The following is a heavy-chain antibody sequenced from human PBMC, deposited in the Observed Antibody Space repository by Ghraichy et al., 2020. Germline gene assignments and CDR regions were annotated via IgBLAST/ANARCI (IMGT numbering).Heavy chain of an antibody. CDR1: GFTFTSSA. V-gene: IGHV1-58*01. CDR3: AASLPDPVDYYYYYMDV. CDR2: IVVGSGNT. D-gene: IGHD6-19*01. J-gene: IGHJ6*03. Sequence: SVKVSCKASGFTFTSSAVQWVRQARGQRLEWIGWIVVGSGNTNYAQKFQERVTITRDMSTSTAYMELSSLRSEDTAVYYCAASLPDPVDYYYYYMDVWGKGTTVTVSS.